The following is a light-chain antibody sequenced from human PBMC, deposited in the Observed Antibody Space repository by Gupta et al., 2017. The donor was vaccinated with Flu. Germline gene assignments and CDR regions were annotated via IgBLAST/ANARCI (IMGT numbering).Light chain of an antibody. CDR3: SSYTSSNTWV. V-gene: IGLV2-14*01. CDR1: SSDVGGYNF. J-gene: IGLJ3*02. Sequence: SALTQPASVSGSPGQSITISCTGTSSDVGGYNFVSWYQQHPGKAPKLMIYEVTNRTSVVSYRFSGSKSGNTASLTISGLQAEDEADYYCSSYTSSNTWVFGGGTKVTVL. CDR2: EVT.